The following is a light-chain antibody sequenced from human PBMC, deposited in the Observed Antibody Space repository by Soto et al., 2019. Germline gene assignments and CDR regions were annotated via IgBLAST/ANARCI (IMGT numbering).Light chain of an antibody. CDR3: QQDNNWPPWT. CDR1: QSVSSN. V-gene: IGKV3D-15*01. Sequence: EIVMTQSPATLSVSPGEIATLSCRASQSVSSNLAWYQQKPGQAPRLLIYGASTRATGIPARFSGGCSGTEDSITISSLQSEDFAVYYCQQDNNWPPWTFGQGTKVDIK. CDR2: GAS. J-gene: IGKJ1*01.